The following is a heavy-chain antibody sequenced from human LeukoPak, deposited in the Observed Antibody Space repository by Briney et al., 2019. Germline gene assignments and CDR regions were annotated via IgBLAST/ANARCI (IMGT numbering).Heavy chain of an antibody. CDR3: ARGLLESQFDH. D-gene: IGHD3-10*01. CDR1: GFTFSHYG. J-gene: IGHJ4*02. V-gene: IGHV3-33*01. Sequence: PGRSLRLSCVASGFTFSHYGMHWVRQAPGKGLEWVAVIWSDATNQYYADSVKGRFTFSRDDSKNSLHLQMNRLRVEDTAVYYCARGLLESQFDHWGQGTLVTVSS. CDR2: IWSDATNQ.